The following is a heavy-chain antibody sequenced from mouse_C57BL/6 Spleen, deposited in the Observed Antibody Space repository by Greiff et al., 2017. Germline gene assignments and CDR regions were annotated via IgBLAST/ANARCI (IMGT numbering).Heavy chain of an antibody. J-gene: IGHJ2*01. CDR1: GFTFSDYG. CDR2: ISSGSSTI. D-gene: IGHD2-3*01. CDR3: ASLYPFFDY. V-gene: IGHV5-17*01. Sequence: EVKLMESGGGLVKPGGSLKLSCAASGFTFSDYGMHWVRQAPEKGLEWVAYISSGSSTIYYADTVKGRFTISRDNAKNTLFLQMTSLRSEDTAMYYCASLYPFFDYWGQGTTLTVSS.